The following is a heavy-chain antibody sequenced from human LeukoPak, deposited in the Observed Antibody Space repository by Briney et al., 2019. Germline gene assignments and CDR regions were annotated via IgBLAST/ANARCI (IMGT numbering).Heavy chain of an antibody. CDR2: IYWDDDK. V-gene: IGHV2-5*02. CDR1: GFSLSTSGVG. Sequence: VSGPTLVKPTQTLTLTCTFSGFSLSTSGVGVGWIRPPPGKALEWLALIYWDDDKRYSPSPKSRLTITKDTSKNQVVLTMTNMDPVDTATYYCAHIPAYCGGDCYFDYWGQGTLVTVSS. CDR3: AHIPAYCGGDCYFDY. D-gene: IGHD2-21*02. J-gene: IGHJ4*02.